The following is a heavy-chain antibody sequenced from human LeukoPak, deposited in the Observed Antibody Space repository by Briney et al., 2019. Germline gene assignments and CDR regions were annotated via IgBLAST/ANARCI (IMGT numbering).Heavy chain of an antibody. V-gene: IGHV4-30-2*01. J-gene: IGHJ4*02. CDR1: GGSISSGGYS. Sequence: SETLSLTCAVSGGSISSGGYSWSWIRQPPGKGLEWIGYTYHSGSTYYNPSLKSRVTISVDRSKNQFSLKLSSVTAADTAVYYCARAVCSGGSCYFDYWGQGTLVTVSS. CDR2: TYHSGST. CDR3: ARAVCSGGSCYFDY. D-gene: IGHD2-15*01.